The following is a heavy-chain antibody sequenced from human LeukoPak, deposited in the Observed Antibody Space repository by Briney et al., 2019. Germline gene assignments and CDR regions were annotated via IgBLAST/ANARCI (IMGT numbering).Heavy chain of an antibody. Sequence: SETLSLTCAVYGGSFSGYYWSWIRQPPGKGLEWIGEINHSGSTNYNPSLKSRVTISVDTSKNQFSLKLSSVTAAHTAVYYCARSVVTAPSFDYWGQGTLVTVSS. CDR2: INHSGST. CDR1: GGSFSGYY. D-gene: IGHD2-21*02. CDR3: ARSVVTAPSFDY. J-gene: IGHJ4*02. V-gene: IGHV4-34*01.